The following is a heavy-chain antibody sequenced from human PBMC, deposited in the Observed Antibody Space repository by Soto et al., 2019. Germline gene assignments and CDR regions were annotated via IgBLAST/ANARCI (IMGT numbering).Heavy chain of an antibody. CDR3: ARDVEGDILTGYSFGAVDI. J-gene: IGHJ3*02. CDR1: GFTFSSYW. V-gene: IGHV3-74*01. Sequence: EVQLVESGGGLVQPGGSLRLSCAASGFTFSSYWMHWVRQAPGKGLVWVSRINSDGSSTSYADSVKGRFTISRDNAKNPLYLQLNSLRAEDTAVYYCARDVEGDILTGYSFGAVDIWGQGTMVTVSS. CDR2: INSDGSST. D-gene: IGHD3-9*01.